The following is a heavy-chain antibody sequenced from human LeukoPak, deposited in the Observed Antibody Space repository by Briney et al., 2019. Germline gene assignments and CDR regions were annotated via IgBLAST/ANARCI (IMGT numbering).Heavy chain of an antibody. CDR2: IHYSGST. J-gene: IGHJ4*02. CDR1: RGSISNYY. D-gene: IGHD3-22*01. V-gene: IGHV4-59*01. Sequence: SETLSLTCTVSRGSISNYYWSWIRQPPGKGLEWIGYIHYSGSTNYNPSLKSRVTISVDTSKNQFSLKLSSVTAADTAVYYCARAQATYYYDSSGYYYGGYFDYWGQGTLVTVSS. CDR3: ARAQATYYYDSSGYYYGGYFDY.